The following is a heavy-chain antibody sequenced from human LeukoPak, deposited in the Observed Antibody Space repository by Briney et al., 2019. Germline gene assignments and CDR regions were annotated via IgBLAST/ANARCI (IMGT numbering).Heavy chain of an antibody. V-gene: IGHV3-11*05. Sequence: GGSLRLSCAASGFTFSDYHMSWIRQAPGKGLEWVSYISSSSTYTNYADSVKGRFTISRDNAKSSLFLQMNSLRAEDTAVYYCARAITVASPVDFWGQGTLVTVSS. D-gene: IGHD6-19*01. J-gene: IGHJ4*02. CDR3: ARAITVASPVDF. CDR2: ISSSSTYT. CDR1: GFTFSDYH.